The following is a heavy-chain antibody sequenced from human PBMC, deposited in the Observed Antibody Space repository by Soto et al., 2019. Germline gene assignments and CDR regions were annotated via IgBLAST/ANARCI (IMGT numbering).Heavy chain of an antibody. J-gene: IGHJ4*02. V-gene: IGHV3-15*07. CDR2: IKSKADDESA. D-gene: IGHD3-10*01. Sequence: EVQLVQSGGGLVEPGGSLRLSCAASGFAFSNAWMNWVRQRPGKGLEWVCRIKSKADDESADYSAPVKGRFTISRDDSRNTLYLQMNSLKTEDTGVYYCTPRITVFSVNNYWRQGTLVTVSS. CDR3: TPRITVFSVNNY. CDR1: GFAFSNAW.